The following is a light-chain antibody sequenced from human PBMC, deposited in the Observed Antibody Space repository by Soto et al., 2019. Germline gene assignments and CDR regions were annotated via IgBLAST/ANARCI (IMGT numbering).Light chain of an antibody. J-gene: IGKJ1*01. CDR3: QQYNSYSSWT. CDR1: QSVSSY. V-gene: IGKV1-5*01. CDR2: AAS. Sequence: DIQMTQSPSSLSASVGDRVTITCRASQSVSSYLNWYQHKPGKAPKLLIYAASSLQSGVPSRFSGSGSGTEFTLTISSLQTDDFATYYCQQYNSYSSWTFGQGTKVDIK.